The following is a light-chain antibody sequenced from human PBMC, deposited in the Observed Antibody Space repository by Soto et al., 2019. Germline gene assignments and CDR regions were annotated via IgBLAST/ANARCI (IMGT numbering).Light chain of an antibody. Sequence: DIQLTQSPSLLSSSVGDRVTITXRASHDIIIYLSWYQQKPGXAPKXXXDEXSTWHRGGPSRLSGSGSGTDFTLTINNLHPEDFANYYCQQYGTYPSTFGQGTRLDIK. CDR3: QQYGTYPST. J-gene: IGKJ5*01. CDR2: EXS. CDR1: HDIIIY. V-gene: IGKV1-9*01.